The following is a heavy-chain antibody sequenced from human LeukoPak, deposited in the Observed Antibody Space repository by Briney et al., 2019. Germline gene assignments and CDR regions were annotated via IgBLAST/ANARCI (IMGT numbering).Heavy chain of an antibody. CDR2: ITGSGSTI. CDR1: GFTFSDYN. D-gene: IGHD6-19*01. CDR3: ARPTSSGWYSH. J-gene: IGHJ4*03. Sequence: PGGSLRLSCAASGFTFSDYNMNWVRQAPGKGLEWVSYITGSGSTIFYADSVKGRFTISGDNVKNSLYLQMNSLRAEDTAVYYCARPTSSGWYSHWGQGTVVTVSS. V-gene: IGHV3-48*01.